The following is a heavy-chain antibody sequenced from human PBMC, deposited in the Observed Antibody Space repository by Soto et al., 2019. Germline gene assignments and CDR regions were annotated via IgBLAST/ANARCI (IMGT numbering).Heavy chain of an antibody. CDR2: IIPIFGTA. J-gene: IGHJ6*02. V-gene: IGHV1-69*12. CDR3: AGGRGPVDYYYGMDV. D-gene: IGHD3-16*01. CDR1: GGTFSSYA. Sequence: QVQLVQSGAEVKKPGSSVKVSCKASGGTFSSYAISWVRQAPGQGLEWMGGIIPIFGTANYAQKFQGRVTITADESTSTGYMGLRRLRSEDTAVYYCAGGRGPVDYYYGMDVWGQGTTVTVSS.